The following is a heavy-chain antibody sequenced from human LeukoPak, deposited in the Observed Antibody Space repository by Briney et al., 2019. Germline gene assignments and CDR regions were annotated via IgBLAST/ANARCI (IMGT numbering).Heavy chain of an antibody. CDR2: LSSDGVNK. D-gene: IGHD3-22*01. J-gene: IGHJ4*02. V-gene: IGHV3-30-3*01. CDR3: ARAPYDSSGYFGS. Sequence: GGSLRLSCAASGFTFSSYPMHWVRQTPGKGLEWVAILSSDGVNKRYADSVQGRFTISRDNFKNTLYLQMNSLTAEDTAIYYCARAPYDSSGYFGSWGQGTLVTVSS. CDR1: GFTFSSYP.